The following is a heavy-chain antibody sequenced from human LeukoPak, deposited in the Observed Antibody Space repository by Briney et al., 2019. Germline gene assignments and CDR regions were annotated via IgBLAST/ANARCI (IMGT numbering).Heavy chain of an antibody. D-gene: IGHD4-23*01. CDR2: IYYSGST. V-gene: IGHV4-59*01. CDR1: GGSISSYY. J-gene: IGHJ3*02. CDR3: ARDRARWFPDVGAFDI. Sequence: PSETLSLTCTVSGGSISSYYWSWIRQPPGKGLEWIGYIYYSGSTNYNPSLKSRVTISVDTSKNQFSLKLSSVTAADTAVYYCARDRARWFPDVGAFDIWGQGTMVTVSS.